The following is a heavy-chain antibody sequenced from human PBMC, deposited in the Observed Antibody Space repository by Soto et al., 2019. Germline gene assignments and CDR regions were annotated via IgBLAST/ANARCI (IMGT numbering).Heavy chain of an antibody. D-gene: IGHD6-19*01. CDR1: GGSFSGHY. Sequence: LPETLSLPCAVSGGSFSGHYWSWTRQSPGKGLEYFGELNNYESTNYNPSPKSRGTITVDTSKYQFSLKLRSVTAADTAVYYYARGRITVAASYDHWGQGTLVTVYS. CDR2: LNNYEST. CDR3: ARGRITVAASYDH. V-gene: IGHV4-34*01. J-gene: IGHJ4*02.